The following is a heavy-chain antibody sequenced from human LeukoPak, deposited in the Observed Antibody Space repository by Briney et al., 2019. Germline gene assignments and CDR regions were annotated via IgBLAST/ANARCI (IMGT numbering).Heavy chain of an antibody. V-gene: IGHV4-61*01. Sequence: SETLSLTCTVSGGSVSSGSYYWSWIRQPPGKGLEWIGYIYYSGSTNYNPSLKSRVTISVDTSKNQFSLKLSSVTAADTAVYYCARQLLLSWFDPWGQGTLVTVSS. CDR2: IYYSGST. D-gene: IGHD2/OR15-2a*01. CDR3: ARQLLLSWFDP. CDR1: GGSVSSGSYY. J-gene: IGHJ5*02.